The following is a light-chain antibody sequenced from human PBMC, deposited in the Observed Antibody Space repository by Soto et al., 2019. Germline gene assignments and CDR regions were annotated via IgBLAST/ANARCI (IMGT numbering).Light chain of an antibody. V-gene: IGKV1-5*01. Sequence: DIQMTQSPSTVSASVGDTVTITCRASQYVNSWVAWYQQRPGKVPKLLIFDVSILASGVPSRFSGSGSGTEFTLTISSMQPEDFATYSCQQYYISWSFGQGTKVDNK. J-gene: IGKJ1*01. CDR3: QQYYISWS. CDR1: QYVNSW. CDR2: DVS.